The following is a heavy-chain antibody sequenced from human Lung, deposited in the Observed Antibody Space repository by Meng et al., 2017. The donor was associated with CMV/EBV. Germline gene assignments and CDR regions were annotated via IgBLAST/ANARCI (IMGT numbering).Heavy chain of an antibody. CDR2: IDWDDDK. V-gene: IGHV2-70D*14. D-gene: IGHD6-13*01. J-gene: IGHJ5*02. CDR3: ARDAAWYSIFEP. Sequence: SGPTLVXPTQTLTLTCTFSGFSLSTSGMRVSWIRQPPGKALEWLARIDWDDDKFYSTSLKTRLTISKDTSKNQVVLTMTNMDPVDTATYYCARDAAWYSIFEPWGQGTLVTVSS. CDR1: GFSLSTSGMR.